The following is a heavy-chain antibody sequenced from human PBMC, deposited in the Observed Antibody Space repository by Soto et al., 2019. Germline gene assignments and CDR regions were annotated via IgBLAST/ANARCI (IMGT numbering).Heavy chain of an antibody. CDR1: GFTFSSYS. V-gene: IGHV3-21*01. Sequence: GGSLRLSCAASGFTFSSYSMNWVRQAPGKGLEWVSSISSSSSYIYYADSVKGRFTISRDNAKNSLNLQMNSLRAEDTAVYYCARDRSGEQLVNSEYYYYYYGMDVWGQGTTVTVSS. D-gene: IGHD6-13*01. J-gene: IGHJ6*02. CDR2: ISSSSSYI. CDR3: ARDRSGEQLVNSEYYYYYYGMDV.